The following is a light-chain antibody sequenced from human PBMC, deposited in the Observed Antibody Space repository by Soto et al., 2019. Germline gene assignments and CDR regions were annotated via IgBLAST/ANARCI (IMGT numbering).Light chain of an antibody. V-gene: IGKV3-20*01. CDR2: GAS. Sequence: EIVLTQSPGTLSLSPGERATLSCRASQSVSSSYLAWYQQKPGQAPRFLIYGASSRATGIPDRFSGSGSGTDFTLTISRLEPEDFAVYYCQQYGSSPGTFGQGTKVEIK. J-gene: IGKJ1*01. CDR3: QQYGSSPGT. CDR1: QSVSSSY.